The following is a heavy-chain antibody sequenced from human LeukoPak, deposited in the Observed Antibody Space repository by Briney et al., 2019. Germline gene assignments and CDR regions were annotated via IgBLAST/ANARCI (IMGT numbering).Heavy chain of an antibody. J-gene: IGHJ4*02. CDR2: INHSGST. Sequence: SETLSLTCAVYGVSFNGYYWSRIRQPPGKGLEWIGEINHSGSTNYNPSLKSRVTISVDTSKNQFSLKLSSVTAADTAVYYCARPSGVYAFFNYWGQGTLVTVSS. V-gene: IGHV4-34*01. CDR1: GVSFNGYY. D-gene: IGHD2-8*01. CDR3: ARPSGVYAFFNY.